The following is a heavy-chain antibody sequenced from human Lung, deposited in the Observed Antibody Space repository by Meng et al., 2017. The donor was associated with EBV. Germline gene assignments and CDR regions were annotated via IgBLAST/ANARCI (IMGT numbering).Heavy chain of an antibody. Sequence: AQAQEPGPGLVKPSQTLSLTCTVSGGSIRFGDYYWSWIRQPPGKGLEWIGYIYDSGSTSYNPSLMSRVTISVDTSRNQFSLKLTSVTAADTAVYYCAREYSSSSGLPGPWGQGTLVTVSS. CDR3: AREYSSSSGLPGP. CDR1: GGSIRFGDYY. D-gene: IGHD6-6*01. CDR2: IYDSGST. V-gene: IGHV4-30-4*08. J-gene: IGHJ5*02.